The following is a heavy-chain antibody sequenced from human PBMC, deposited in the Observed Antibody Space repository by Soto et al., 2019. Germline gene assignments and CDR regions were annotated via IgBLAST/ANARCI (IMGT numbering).Heavy chain of an antibody. CDR1: VDSITNGDYY. D-gene: IGHD2-21*01. V-gene: IGHV4-30-4*01. J-gene: IGHJ5*02. Sequence: SETLSLTCFVSVDSITNGDYYGSWLRQPPGKDLEWIAYIYYNGITHYNPSLKSRATISLDPSKNHFSLNLTSVTAAATAVYSCARGIQEGFDPWGQGTLVTVSS. CDR2: IYYNGIT. CDR3: ARGIQEGFDP.